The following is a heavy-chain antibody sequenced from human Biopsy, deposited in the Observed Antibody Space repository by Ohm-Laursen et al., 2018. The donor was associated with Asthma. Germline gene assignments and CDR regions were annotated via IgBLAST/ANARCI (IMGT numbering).Heavy chain of an antibody. J-gene: IGHJ4*02. CDR2: INSVFGTT. Sequence: VASVKVSCKSLGGTFNTYVIGWVRQAPGQGLEWMGGINSVFGTTTYPQKFQDRVTITADGSTSTVYMELSGLRSEDTAVYYCARKAGSCISRTCYSLDFWGQGTLVTVSS. V-gene: IGHV1-69*13. CDR1: GGTFNTYV. D-gene: IGHD2-2*01. CDR3: ARKAGSCISRTCYSLDF.